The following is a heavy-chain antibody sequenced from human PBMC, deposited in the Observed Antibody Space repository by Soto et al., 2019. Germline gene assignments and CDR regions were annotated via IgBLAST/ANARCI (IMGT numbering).Heavy chain of an antibody. CDR2: IYYSGST. CDR1: GGSISSGCYY. D-gene: IGHD3-22*01. J-gene: IGHJ5*02. Sequence: QVQLQESGPGLVKPSQTLSLTCTVSGGSISSGCYYWSWIRQHPGKGLEWIGYIYYSGSTYYNPSLKSRVTISVDTSKNQFSLKLSSVTAADTAVYYCARVDEGYYYDSSGYAWFDPWGQGTLVTVSS. CDR3: ARVDEGYYYDSSGYAWFDP. V-gene: IGHV4-31*03.